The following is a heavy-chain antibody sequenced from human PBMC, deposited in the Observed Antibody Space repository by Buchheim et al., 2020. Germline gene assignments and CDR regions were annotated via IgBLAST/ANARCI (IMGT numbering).Heavy chain of an antibody. D-gene: IGHD3-10*01. Sequence: QVQLVESGGGVVQPGRSLRLSCAASGFTFSSYGMHWVRQAPGKGLEWAAVIWYDGSNKYYADSVKGRFTISRDNSKNTLYLQMNSLRAEDTAVYYCARDVLLVRRVLPGGVNWFDPWGQGTL. CDR3: ARDVLLVRRVLPGGVNWFDP. J-gene: IGHJ5*02. CDR1: GFTFSSYG. V-gene: IGHV3-33*01. CDR2: IWYDGSNK.